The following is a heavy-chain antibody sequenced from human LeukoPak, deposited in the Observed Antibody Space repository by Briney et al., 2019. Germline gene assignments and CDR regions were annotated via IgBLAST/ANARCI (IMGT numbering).Heavy chain of an antibody. CDR3: TTDLPSNHFDY. Sequence: PGGSLRLSCAASGFTFSNYWMTWVRQAPGKGLEWVGRIKSKTDGGTTDYAAPVKGRFTISRDDSKNTLYLQMNSLKTEDTAVYYCTTDLPSNHFDYWGQGTLVTVSS. CDR2: IKSKTDGGTT. J-gene: IGHJ4*02. V-gene: IGHV3-15*01. CDR1: GFTFSNYW. D-gene: IGHD6-6*01.